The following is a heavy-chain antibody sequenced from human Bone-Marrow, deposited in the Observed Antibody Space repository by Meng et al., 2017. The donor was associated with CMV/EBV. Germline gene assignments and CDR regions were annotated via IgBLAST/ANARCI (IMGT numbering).Heavy chain of an antibody. D-gene: IGHD1-1*01. CDR2: IYYSGST. V-gene: IGHV4-39*07. Sequence: GSLRLSCTVSGGSISSSSYYWGWIRQPPGKGLEWIGSIYYSGSTYYNPSLKSRVTISVDTSKNQFSLKLSSVTAADTAVYYCARSPRTARRVDNWFDPWGQGTLVTVSS. CDR1: GGSISSSSYY. CDR3: ARSPRTARRVDNWFDP. J-gene: IGHJ5*02.